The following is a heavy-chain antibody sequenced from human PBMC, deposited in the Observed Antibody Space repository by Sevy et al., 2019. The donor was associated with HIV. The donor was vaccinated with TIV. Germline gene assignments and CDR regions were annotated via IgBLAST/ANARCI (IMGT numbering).Heavy chain of an antibody. J-gene: IGHJ4*02. CDR2: INHSGST. V-gene: IGHV4-34*01. Sequence: SETLSLTCAVYGGSFSGYYWSWILQPPGKGLEWIGEINHSGSTNYNPSLKSRVTISVDTSKNQFSLKLSSVTAADTAVYYCAGCSTSLPYFDYWGQGTLVTVSS. CDR3: AGCSTSLPYFDY. CDR1: GGSFSGYY. D-gene: IGHD2-2*01.